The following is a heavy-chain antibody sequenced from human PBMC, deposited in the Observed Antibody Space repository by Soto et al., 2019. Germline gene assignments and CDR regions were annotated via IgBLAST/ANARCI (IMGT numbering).Heavy chain of an antibody. J-gene: IGHJ3*02. D-gene: IGHD3-10*01. Sequence: QVTLKESGPVLVKPTETLTLTCTVSGFSLSNARMGVSWIRKSPGKALEWLAHIFSNDEKSYNTSLKTRLTSSKDTSKSQVVLTMTNMAPVDTATYYCARIRAPSGTTQTGAFDIWGQGTMVTVSS. CDR2: IFSNDEK. V-gene: IGHV2-26*01. CDR3: ARIRAPSGTTQTGAFDI. CDR1: GFSLSNARMG.